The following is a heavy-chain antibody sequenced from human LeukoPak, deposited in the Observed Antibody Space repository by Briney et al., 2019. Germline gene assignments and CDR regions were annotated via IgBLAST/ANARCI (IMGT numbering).Heavy chain of an antibody. CDR2: INSDGSST. CDR1: GFTFSSYW. D-gene: IGHD6-13*01. Sequence: PGGSLRLSCAASGFTFSSYWMHWVRQAPGKGLVWVSRINSDGSSTSYADSVKGRFTISRDNAKNTLYLQMNSLRAEDTAVYYCAREQQLVRGYFDYWGQGTLVTVSS. CDR3: AREQQLVRGYFDY. V-gene: IGHV3-74*01. J-gene: IGHJ4*02.